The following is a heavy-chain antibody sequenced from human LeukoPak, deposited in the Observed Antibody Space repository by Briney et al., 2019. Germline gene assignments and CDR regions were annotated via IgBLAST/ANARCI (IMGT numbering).Heavy chain of an antibody. V-gene: IGHV3-30*14. CDR3: ARGSGTPFDY. J-gene: IGHJ4*02. D-gene: IGHD3-10*01. CDR2: ISYDGSNK. CDR1: GFTFSSYA. Sequence: GGSLRLSCAASGFTFSSYAMHWVRQAPGKGLEWVAVISYDGSNKYYADSVKGRFTISRDNSKNTLYLQMNSLRAEDTAVYYCARGSGTPFDYWGQGTLVTVSS.